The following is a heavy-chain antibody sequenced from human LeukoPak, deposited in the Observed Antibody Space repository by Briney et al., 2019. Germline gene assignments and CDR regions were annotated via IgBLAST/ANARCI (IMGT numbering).Heavy chain of an antibody. CDR3: AKKASRSYAFDI. Sequence: PGGTLRLSCAASGFTFSNYGMSWVRQAPGKGLEWVSGINWNGGSTGYADSVKGRFTISRDNAKNSLYLQMNSLRAEDMALYYCAKKASRSYAFDIWGQGTMVTVSS. J-gene: IGHJ3*02. CDR1: GFTFSNYG. V-gene: IGHV3-20*04. CDR2: INWNGGST. D-gene: IGHD6-6*01.